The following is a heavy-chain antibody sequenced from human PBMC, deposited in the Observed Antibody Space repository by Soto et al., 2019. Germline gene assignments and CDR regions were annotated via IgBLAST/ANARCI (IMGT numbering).Heavy chain of an antibody. D-gene: IGHD3-3*01. V-gene: IGHV3-30-3*01. CDR3: ARAGRDLEWLSLDYYGMDV. Sequence: PGGSLRLSCAASGFTFSSYAMHWVRQAPGKGLEWVAVISYDGSNKYYADSVKGRFTISRDNSKNTLYLQMNSLRAEDTAVYYCARAGRDLEWLSLDYYGMDVWGQGTTVTVSS. CDR1: GFTFSSYA. J-gene: IGHJ6*02. CDR2: ISYDGSNK.